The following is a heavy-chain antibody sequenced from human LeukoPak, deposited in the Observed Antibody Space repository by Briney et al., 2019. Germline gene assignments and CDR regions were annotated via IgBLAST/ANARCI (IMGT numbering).Heavy chain of an antibody. CDR2: TYYSGRT. CDR3: ARVSSVITTSFDY. J-gene: IGHJ4*02. D-gene: IGHD3-22*01. V-gene: IGHV4-59*01. CDR1: GGSMTYYY. Sequence: PSETLSLTCTVSGGSMTYYYWAWIRQPPGKTLEWIGYTYYSGRTDYNPSLKGRVSISVDRSRSSNQFSLTLSSVTAADTAVYYCARVSSVITTSFDYWGQGILVTASS.